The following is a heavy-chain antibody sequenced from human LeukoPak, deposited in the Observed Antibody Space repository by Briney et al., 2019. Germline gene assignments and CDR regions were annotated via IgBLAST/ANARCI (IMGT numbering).Heavy chain of an antibody. Sequence: GGSLRLSCAASGFTFDDYAMHWVRQAPGKGLEWVSLISWDGGSTYYADSVKGRFTISRDSSRNSLYLQMNSLRAEDTALYYCAKAYCSGGSCYSDYFDYWGQGTLVTVSS. CDR2: ISWDGGST. J-gene: IGHJ4*02. CDR3: AKAYCSGGSCYSDYFDY. D-gene: IGHD2-15*01. CDR1: GFTFDDYA. V-gene: IGHV3-43D*03.